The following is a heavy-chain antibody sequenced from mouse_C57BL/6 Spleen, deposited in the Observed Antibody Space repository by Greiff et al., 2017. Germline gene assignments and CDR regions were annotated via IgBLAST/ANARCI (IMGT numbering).Heavy chain of an antibody. V-gene: IGHV1-50*01. CDR3: ALLYGNYD. CDR2: IDPSDSYT. D-gene: IGHD2-1*01. J-gene: IGHJ3*01. Sequence: QVHVKQPGAELVKPGASVKLSCKASGYTFTSYWMQWVKQRPGQGLEWIGEIDPSDSYTNYNQKFKGKATLTVDTSSSTAYMQLSSLTSEDSAVYYGALLYGNYDWGQGTLVTVSA. CDR1: GYTFTSYW.